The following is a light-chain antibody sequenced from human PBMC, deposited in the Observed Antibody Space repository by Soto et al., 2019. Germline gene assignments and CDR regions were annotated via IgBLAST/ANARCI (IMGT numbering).Light chain of an antibody. Sequence: MRQEPAKLSVAVVETYNVTCRASQGVGGWLAWYQHNPGEAPKLLIYDASALPRGVPSRFSGSVSGTKFTPTFACLQPDDFATYYRHQCHSFTRRLGPGTKV. CDR2: DAS. J-gene: IGKJ1*01. CDR3: HQCHSFTRR. CDR1: QGVGGW. V-gene: IGKV1-5*01.